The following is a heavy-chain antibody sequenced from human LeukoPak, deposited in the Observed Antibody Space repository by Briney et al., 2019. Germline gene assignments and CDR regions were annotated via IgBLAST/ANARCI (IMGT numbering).Heavy chain of an antibody. J-gene: IGHJ6*03. D-gene: IGHD2-2*01. CDR3: ARQNFYRYCRSTSCYRPYYYYYMDV. Sequence: SQTLSLTCALSGGSITTSNWWSWVRQPPGKGLEWSGEIYHIGSTTYKPSLTSRVTLSVDTCKNQFSLYLSSVSAAQTTVYYCARQNFYRYCRSTSCYRPYYYYYMDVWGKGTTVTISS. CDR2: IYHIGST. V-gene: IGHV4-4*02. CDR1: GGSITTSNW.